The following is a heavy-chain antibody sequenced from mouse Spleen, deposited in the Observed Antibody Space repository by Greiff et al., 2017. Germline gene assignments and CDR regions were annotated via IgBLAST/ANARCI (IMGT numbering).Heavy chain of an antibody. D-gene: IGHD2-14*01. Sequence: VQLQESGPELVKPGASVKISCKASGYAFSSSWMNWVKQRPGKGLEWIGRIYPGDGDTNYNGKFKGKATLTADKSSSTAYMQLSSLTSEDSAVYFCAREMRYPFDYWGQGTTLTVSS. J-gene: IGHJ2*01. CDR1: GYAFSSSW. CDR3: AREMRYPFDY. CDR2: IYPGDGDT. V-gene: IGHV1-82*01.